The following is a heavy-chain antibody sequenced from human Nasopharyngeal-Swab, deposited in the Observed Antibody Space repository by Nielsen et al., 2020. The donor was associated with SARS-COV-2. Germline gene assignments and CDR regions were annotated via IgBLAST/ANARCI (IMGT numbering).Heavy chain of an antibody. CDR3: ARIEDCSSTSCYDYFDY. J-gene: IGHJ4*02. Sequence: RQAPGKGLEWIGEINHSGSTNYNPSLKSRVTISVDTSKNQFSLKLGSVTAADTAVYYCARIEDCSSTSCYDYFDYWGQGTLVTVSS. D-gene: IGHD2-2*01. CDR2: INHSGST. V-gene: IGHV4-34*01.